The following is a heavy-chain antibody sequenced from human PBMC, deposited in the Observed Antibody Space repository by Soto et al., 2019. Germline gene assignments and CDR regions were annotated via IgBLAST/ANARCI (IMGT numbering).Heavy chain of an antibody. CDR3: AKDGHRSSGWTAHSYYGMDA. V-gene: IGHV3-30*18. D-gene: IGHD6-25*01. J-gene: IGHJ6*02. Sequence: QVQLVESGGGVVQPGRSLRLSCAASGFTFSSYGMHWVRQAPGKGLEWVAVISYDGSNKYYADSVKGRFTISRDNSKNTLTPQMNSLRAEDTAVYYCAKDGHRSSGWTAHSYYGMDAWGQGTTVTVSS. CDR2: ISYDGSNK. CDR1: GFTFSSYG.